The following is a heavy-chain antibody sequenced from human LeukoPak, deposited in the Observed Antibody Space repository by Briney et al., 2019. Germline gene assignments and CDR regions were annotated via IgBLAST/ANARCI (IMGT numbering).Heavy chain of an antibody. CDR2: IYYSGIT. CDR1: GGSFSSYY. V-gene: IGHV4-59*08. J-gene: IGHJ5*02. CDR3: ARTPSYSSGSEGWFDP. Sequence: SETLSLTCTVSGGSFSSYYWSWIRQPPGKGLEWLGYIYYSGITNYNPSFKSRVTISIDTSKNEFSLKLSSVTAADTAVYYCARTPSYSSGSEGWFDPWGQGTLVTVSS. D-gene: IGHD6-19*01.